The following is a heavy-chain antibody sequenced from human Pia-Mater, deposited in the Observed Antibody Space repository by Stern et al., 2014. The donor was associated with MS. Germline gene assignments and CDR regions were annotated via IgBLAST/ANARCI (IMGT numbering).Heavy chain of an antibody. CDR1: GSTFTRYT. CDR3: ARGHRDYNSSPYLDY. V-gene: IGHV7-4-1*02. D-gene: IGHD6-6*01. Sequence: QVQLVESGSELKKPGASVKVSCKASGSTFTRYTVNWLRHAPGQVLEWMGSINTNAGKPMYAQGFTGQFVFPLGTSVSTAYLQISSLKAEDTAVYYCARGHRDYNSSPYLDYWGQGTRVTVSS. J-gene: IGHJ4*02. CDR2: INTNAGKP.